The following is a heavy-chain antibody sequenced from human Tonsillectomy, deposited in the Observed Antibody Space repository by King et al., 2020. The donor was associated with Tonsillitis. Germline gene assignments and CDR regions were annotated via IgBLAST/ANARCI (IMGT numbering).Heavy chain of an antibody. Sequence: QLVQSGAEVKKPGASVKVSCKASGYTFTTYGINWVRQAPGQGLEWMGWVSTYNGDTNYAQNLQGRVTMTIDTSTTTAYMELRSLRSDDTAVYYCASXXXSSXLYSFDXWGXGXLVTVS. J-gene: IGHJ4*01. CDR3: ASXXXSSXLYSFDX. CDR1: GYTFTTYG. CDR2: VSTYNGDT. D-gene: IGHD6-13*01. V-gene: IGHV1-18*01.